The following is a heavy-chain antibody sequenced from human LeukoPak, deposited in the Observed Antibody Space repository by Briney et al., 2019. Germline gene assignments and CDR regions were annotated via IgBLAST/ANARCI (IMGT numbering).Heavy chain of an antibody. V-gene: IGHV1-69*13. CDR3: AREFRLGLEKALDTAMVPHYDY. J-gene: IGHJ4*02. CDR1: GGTFSSYA. CDR2: IIPIFGTA. D-gene: IGHD5-18*01. Sequence: ASVKVSCKASGGTFSSYAISWVRQAPGQGLEWMGGIIPIFGTANYAQKFQGRVTITADESTSTAYMELSSLRSEDTAVYYCAREFRLGLEKALDTAMVPHYDYWGQGTLVTVSS.